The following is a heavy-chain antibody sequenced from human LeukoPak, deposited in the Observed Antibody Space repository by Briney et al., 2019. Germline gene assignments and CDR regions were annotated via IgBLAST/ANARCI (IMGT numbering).Heavy chain of an antibody. V-gene: IGHV3-30*04. J-gene: IGHJ4*02. D-gene: IGHD2-2*01. CDR1: GVTFSSYA. Sequence: GGSLRLSCAASGVTFSSYAMHWVRQAPGKGLEWVAVISYDGSNKYYADSVKGRFTISRDNSKNTLYLQMNSLRAEDTAVYYCARGGYQLLSPAGYWGQGTLVTVSS. CDR2: ISYDGSNK. CDR3: ARGGYQLLSPAGY.